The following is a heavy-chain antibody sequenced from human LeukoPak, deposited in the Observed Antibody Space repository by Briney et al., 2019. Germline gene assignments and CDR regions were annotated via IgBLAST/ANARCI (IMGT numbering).Heavy chain of an antibody. CDR1: GFTFSSYA. Sequence: GGSLRLSCAASGFTFSSYAMHWVRQAPGKGLEWVAVISYDGSNKYYADSVKGRFTISRDNSKNTLYLQMNSLRAEDTAVYYCAKNPNAVAGSDWFDPWGQGSLVTVSS. V-gene: IGHV3-30-3*01. CDR2: ISYDGSNK. D-gene: IGHD6-19*01. CDR3: AKNPNAVAGSDWFDP. J-gene: IGHJ5*02.